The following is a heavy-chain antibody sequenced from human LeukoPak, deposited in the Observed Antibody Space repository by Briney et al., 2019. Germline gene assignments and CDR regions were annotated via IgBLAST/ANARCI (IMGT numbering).Heavy chain of an antibody. V-gene: IGHV3-23*01. D-gene: IGHD3-3*01. CDR3: TKGVGRIPIFGVVY. Sequence: GGSLRLSCSASGFTFTTYGMNWVRQAPGKGLEWVSGIGGSGVRTYYADSVKGRFTISRDNSKHTLYLQMNSLRVEDTAVYYCTKGVGRIPIFGVVYWGQGTLVTVSS. CDR1: GFTFTTYG. J-gene: IGHJ4*02. CDR2: IGGSGVRT.